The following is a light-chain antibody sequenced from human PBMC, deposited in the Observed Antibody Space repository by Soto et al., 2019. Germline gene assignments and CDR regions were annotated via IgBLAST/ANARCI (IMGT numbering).Light chain of an antibody. Sequence: EIVLTQSPATLSLSPGERATLSCRASQSVGSYLAWYQQKPSQAPRLLIYDASNRATGIPARFSGSGSGTDFTLTISSLEPEDFAVYYCQQRSNWPRGTFGQGTKVEIK. J-gene: IGKJ1*01. CDR2: DAS. CDR3: QQRSNWPRGT. CDR1: QSVGSY. V-gene: IGKV3-11*01.